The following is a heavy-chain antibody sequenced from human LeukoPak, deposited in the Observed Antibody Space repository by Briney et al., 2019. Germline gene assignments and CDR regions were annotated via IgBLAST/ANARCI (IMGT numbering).Heavy chain of an antibody. V-gene: IGHV4-34*01. Sequence: PSETLSLTCAVHGASFSGYSWSWVRQPPGKGLEWIGEVNRVGNTIYNPSLKSRVTISIDTSTTQFSLRLTSVTVADTAAYFCARERVVSDYNWFDPWGQGTLVTVSS. J-gene: IGHJ5*02. D-gene: IGHD6-25*01. CDR3: ARERVVSDYNWFDP. CDR1: GASFSGYS. CDR2: VNRVGNT.